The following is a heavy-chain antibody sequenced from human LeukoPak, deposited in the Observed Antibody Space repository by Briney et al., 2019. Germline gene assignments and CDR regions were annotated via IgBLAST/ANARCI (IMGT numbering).Heavy chain of an antibody. CDR3: ARGSRITMIVVVQGWFDP. J-gene: IGHJ5*02. D-gene: IGHD3-22*01. Sequence: GGYLTLTCAASAFTFSSYAMHWLRQAPGNGLEWMAVITYDGSNKYYADSVKGRFTISRDKSKNTLYLQMNSLRAEDTAVYYCARGSRITMIVVVQGWFDPWGQGTLVTVSS. V-gene: IGHV3-30-3*01. CDR1: AFTFSSYA. CDR2: ITYDGSNK.